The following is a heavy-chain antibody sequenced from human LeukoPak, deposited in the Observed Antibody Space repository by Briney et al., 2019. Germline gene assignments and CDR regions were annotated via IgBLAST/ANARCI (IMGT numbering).Heavy chain of an antibody. CDR3: ARQPENYDILTGYRPWYFDL. J-gene: IGHJ2*01. CDR2: IYYSGST. Sequence: SETLSLTCTVSGGSISSSSYYWGWIRQPPGNGLEWIWRIYYSGSTYYNPSLKSRVTISVDTSKNQFSLKLSSVTAADTAVYYCARQPENYDILTGYRPWYFDLWGGGTLVTVSS. CDR1: GGSISSSSYY. D-gene: IGHD3-9*01. V-gene: IGHV4-39*01.